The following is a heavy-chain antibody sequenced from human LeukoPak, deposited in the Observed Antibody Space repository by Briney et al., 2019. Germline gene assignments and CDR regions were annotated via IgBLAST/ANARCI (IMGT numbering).Heavy chain of an antibody. J-gene: IGHJ4*02. V-gene: IGHV1-69*05. CDR1: GGTFSSYA. CDR2: IIPIFGTA. CDR3: AKSYYDSSGYYYVLDY. Sequence: GASVKVSCKASGGTFSSYAISWVRQAPGQGLEWMGRIIPIFGTANYAQKFQGRVTITTDESTSAAYMELSSLRSEDTAVYYCAKSYYDSSGYYYVLDYWGQGTLVTVSS. D-gene: IGHD3-22*01.